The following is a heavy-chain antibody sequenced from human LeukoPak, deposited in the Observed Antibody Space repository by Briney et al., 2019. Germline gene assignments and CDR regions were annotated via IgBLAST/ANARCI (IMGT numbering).Heavy chain of an antibody. V-gene: IGHV1-46*01. CDR3: ARDGASVFGSLEPDS. J-gene: IGHJ4*02. CDR2: ISPSDGRT. Sequence: ASVKVSCKASGYTFTRNYMLWVRQAPGQGLEWMGIISPSDGRTRYAQNFQGRVTMIRDTSTSTVYMELSSLRSEDTAVYYRARDGASVFGSLEPDSWGQGTLVTVSS. D-gene: IGHD2-8*01. CDR1: GYTFTRNY.